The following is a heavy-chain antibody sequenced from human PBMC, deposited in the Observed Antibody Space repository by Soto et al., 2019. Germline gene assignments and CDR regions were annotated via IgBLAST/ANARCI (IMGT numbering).Heavy chain of an antibody. CDR3: ARANIGRSGRSDY. CDR2: IYYSGST. D-gene: IGHD2-15*01. Sequence: SETLSLTCTVSGGSVSSGSYYWSWIRQPPGKGLEWIGYIYYSGSTNYNPSLKSRVTISVDTSKNQFSLKLSSVTAADTAVYYCARANIGRSGRSDYWGQGTLFSVSA. V-gene: IGHV4-61*01. J-gene: IGHJ4*02. CDR1: GGSVSSGSYY.